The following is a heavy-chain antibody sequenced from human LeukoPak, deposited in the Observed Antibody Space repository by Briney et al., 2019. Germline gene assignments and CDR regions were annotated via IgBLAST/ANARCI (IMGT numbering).Heavy chain of an antibody. V-gene: IGHV4-59*08. Sequence: PSETLSLTCTVSAGSISGYYWTWIRQPPGKGLELIGYVYYSGSTNYNPSLRSRVTISVDTSKNQFSLKLTSVTAADTAVYYCARRLAVTGRYYFDYWGPGTLVTVSS. J-gene: IGHJ4*02. CDR2: VYYSGST. CDR1: AGSISGYY. CDR3: ARRLAVTGRYYFDY. D-gene: IGHD6-19*01.